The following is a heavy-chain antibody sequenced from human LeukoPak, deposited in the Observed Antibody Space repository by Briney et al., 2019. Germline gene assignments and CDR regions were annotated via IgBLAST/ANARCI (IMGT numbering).Heavy chain of an antibody. J-gene: IGHJ4*02. D-gene: IGHD3-22*01. V-gene: IGHV1-58*02. CDR3: ATAYRYFYDRGGYFDY. CDR2: IVVGSGNT. Sequence: ASVKASCKASGFTFTTSAMQWVRQARGQRLEWIGWIVVGSGNTNYAQKFQERVTITRDMSTSTAYMELSSLRSEDTAVYYCATAYRYFYDRGGYFDYWGQGTLVTVSS. CDR1: GFTFTTSA.